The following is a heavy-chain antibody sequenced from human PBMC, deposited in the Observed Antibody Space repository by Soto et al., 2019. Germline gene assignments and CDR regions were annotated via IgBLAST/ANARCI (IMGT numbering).Heavy chain of an antibody. J-gene: IGHJ6*02. D-gene: IGHD2-15*01. CDR1: GGSISSGGYS. V-gene: IGHV4-30-2*01. Sequence: QLQLQESGSGLVKPSQTLSLTCAVSGGSISSGGYSWSWIRQPPGKGLEWIGYIYHSGSTYYNPALNSRVTISVDRSKNQFSLKLSSVTAADTAVYYCARKRGGYCSGGSCPTYGMDVWGQGTTVTVSS. CDR2: IYHSGST. CDR3: ARKRGGYCSGGSCPTYGMDV.